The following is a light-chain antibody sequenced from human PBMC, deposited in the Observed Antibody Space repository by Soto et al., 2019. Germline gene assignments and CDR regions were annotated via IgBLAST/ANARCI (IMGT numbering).Light chain of an antibody. CDR3: KQDNSDSDT. CDR1: LSLSSL. V-gene: IGKV1-5*01. J-gene: IGKJ2*01. Sequence: DIQLTRSPSTLSASVGDRVTITCRARLSLSSLLACYQHKPGKAPKLQIYDAFSLENGVPSRFSGSGSGTAFTLAIINLHPDDFATYDCKQDNSDSDTFGQGTKLEI. CDR2: DAF.